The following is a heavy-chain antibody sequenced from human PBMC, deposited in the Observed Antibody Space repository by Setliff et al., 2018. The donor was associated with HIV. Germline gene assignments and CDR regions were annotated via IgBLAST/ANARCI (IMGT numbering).Heavy chain of an antibody. CDR1: GRSFSGYY. V-gene: IGHV4-34*01. D-gene: IGHD3-10*01. J-gene: IGHJ4*02. CDR2: IDHSGST. CDR3: ARGLNYYGSGSYLPLGY. Sequence: PSETLSLTCAVYGRSFSGYYWTWIRQPPGKGLEWIGEIDHSGSTKYHASLKSRVTISIDTSKNQISLKLSSVTAADTAVYYCARGLNYYGSGSYLPLGYWGQGTLVTVSS.